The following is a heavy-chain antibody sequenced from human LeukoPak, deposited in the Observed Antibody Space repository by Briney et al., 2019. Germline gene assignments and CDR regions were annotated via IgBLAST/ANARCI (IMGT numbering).Heavy chain of an antibody. CDR3: APEDTAMVEHLDFDY. CDR1: GFTFSRYS. J-gene: IGHJ4*02. D-gene: IGHD5-18*01. V-gene: IGHV3-21*01. CDR2: ISNIGTSI. Sequence: PGGSLRLSCAVSGFTFSRYSMNWVRQAPGKGLEWVSSISNIGTSIYYADSVKGRFTISRDNAKNSLYLQMDSLRAEDTAVYYCAPEDTAMVEHLDFDYWGQGTLVTVSS.